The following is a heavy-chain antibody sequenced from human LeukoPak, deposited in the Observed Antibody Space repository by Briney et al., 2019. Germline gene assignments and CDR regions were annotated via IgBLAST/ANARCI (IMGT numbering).Heavy chain of an antibody. CDR3: AKDPPTVVSNAFHI. CDR1: GFTFSTYV. V-gene: IGHV3-23*01. D-gene: IGHD4-11*01. CDR2: ISGSGGTT. Sequence: GESLTLSCAASGFTFSTYVMNWVRQAPGKGLDWVSSISGSGGTTYYADSVKGRFTISRDNSKNTLYLQMNSLRGDDTAVYSCAKDPPTVVSNAFHIWGQGTMVTVS. J-gene: IGHJ3*02.